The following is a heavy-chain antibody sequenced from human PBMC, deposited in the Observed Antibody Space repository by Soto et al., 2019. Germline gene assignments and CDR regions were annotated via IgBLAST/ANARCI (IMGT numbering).Heavy chain of an antibody. D-gene: IGHD6-19*01. CDR3: PRDRGAVTGQYFDY. CDR1: GFTFSAVY. V-gene: IGHV3-11*05. J-gene: IGHJ4*02. Sequence: QVQLEESGGGLVKPGGSLRLSCAASGFTFSAVYVSWIRQAPNKGLEYISYISSSGTSANYADSVKGRFTISRDNAKNSLYLQTNSLRAEDTAVYYCPRDRGAVTGQYFDYWGQGALVTVSS. CDR2: ISSSGTSA.